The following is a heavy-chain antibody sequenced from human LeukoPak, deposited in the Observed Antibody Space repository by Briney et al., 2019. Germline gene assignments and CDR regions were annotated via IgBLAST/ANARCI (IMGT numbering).Heavy chain of an antibody. CDR3: ARREVTWCFDC. D-gene: IGHD2-21*02. CDR1: GFTFSNYA. V-gene: IGHV3-23*01. Sequence: GGSLRLSCAASGFTFSNYAIYWVRQAPGKGLEWVSGIAGSGYPTVYVDSVKGRFTISRDNSKNTLYLQMNSLRADDTAVYYCARREVTWCFDCWAREPWSPSPQ. CDR2: IAGSGYPT. J-gene: IGHJ4*02.